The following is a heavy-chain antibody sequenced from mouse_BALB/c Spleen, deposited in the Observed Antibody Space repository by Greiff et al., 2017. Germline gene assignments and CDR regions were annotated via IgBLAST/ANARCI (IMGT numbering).Heavy chain of an antibody. CDR2: ISSGGSYT. V-gene: IGHV5-6*01. Sequence: EVKVVESGGDLVKPGGSLKLSCAASGFTFSSYGMSWVRQTPDKRLEWVANISSGGSYTYYPDSVKGRFTISRDNAKNTLYLQMSSLKSEDTAMYYCARHDLQYYGSSSWFAYWGQGTLVTVSA. D-gene: IGHD1-1*01. CDR3: ARHDLQYYGSSSWFAY. CDR1: GFTFSSYG. J-gene: IGHJ3*01.